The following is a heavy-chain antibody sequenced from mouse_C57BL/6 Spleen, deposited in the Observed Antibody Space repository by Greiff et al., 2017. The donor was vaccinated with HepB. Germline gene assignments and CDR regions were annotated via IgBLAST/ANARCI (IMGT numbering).Heavy chain of an antibody. CDR1: GYSITSGYY. D-gene: IGHD2-1*01. CDR2: ISYDGSN. Sequence: ESGPGLVKPSQSLSLTCSVTGYSITSGYYWNWIRQFPGNKLEWMGYISYDGSNNYNPSLKNRISITRDTSKNQFFLKLNSVTTEDTATYYCAREGNHWYFDVWGTGTTVTVSS. CDR3: AREGNHWYFDV. J-gene: IGHJ1*03. V-gene: IGHV3-6*01.